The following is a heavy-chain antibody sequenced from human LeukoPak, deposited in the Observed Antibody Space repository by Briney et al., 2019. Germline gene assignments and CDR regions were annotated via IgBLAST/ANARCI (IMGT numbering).Heavy chain of an antibody. CDR2: INHSGST. V-gene: IGHV4-34*01. J-gene: IGHJ3*02. CDR1: GGSFSGYY. Sequence: PPETLSLTCAVYGGSFSGYYWSWIRQPPGKGLEWIGEINHSGSTNYNPSLKSRVTVSVDTSKNQFSLKLSSVTAADTAVYYCARVSSRYNWNYYRAFDIWGQGTMVTVSS. CDR3: ARVSSRYNWNYYRAFDI. D-gene: IGHD1-7*01.